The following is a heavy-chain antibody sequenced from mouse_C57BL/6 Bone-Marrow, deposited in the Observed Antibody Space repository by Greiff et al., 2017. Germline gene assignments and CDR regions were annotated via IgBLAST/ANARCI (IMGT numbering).Heavy chain of an antibody. D-gene: IGHD2-5*01. Sequence: QVQLQQSGPELVKPGASVKLSCKASGYTFTSYDITWVKQRPGQGLEWIGWIYPRDGSTKYNEKFKGKATLTVDTSSSSAYMELHSLPSQDSAVYFCARSEGIVTTCNAMDYWGQGTSVTVSS. CDR2: IYPRDGST. CDR1: GYTFTSYD. V-gene: IGHV1-85*01. J-gene: IGHJ4*01. CDR3: ARSEGIVTTCNAMDY.